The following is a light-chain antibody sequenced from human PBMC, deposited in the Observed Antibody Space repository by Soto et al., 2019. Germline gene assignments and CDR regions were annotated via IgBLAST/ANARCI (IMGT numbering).Light chain of an antibody. Sequence: EIVLTQSPGTLSLSPGEKATLSCRASQSVNINYLAWYQQKPGQGPRLLMYGASSRATGIPDRFSCSGSGTDFTLTISRLEPEDCAVYYCQQYDSSPRTFGQGTKVEIK. CDR1: QSVNINY. V-gene: IGKV3-20*01. CDR3: QQYDSSPRT. CDR2: GAS. J-gene: IGKJ1*01.